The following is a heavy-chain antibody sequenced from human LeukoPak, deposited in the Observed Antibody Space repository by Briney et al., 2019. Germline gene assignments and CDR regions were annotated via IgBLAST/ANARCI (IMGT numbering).Heavy chain of an antibody. D-gene: IGHD6-19*01. J-gene: IGHJ6*03. CDR2: IYHSGST. V-gene: IGHV4-39*07. Sequence: PSETLSLTCTVSGGSISSSSYYWGWIRQPPGKGLEWIGEIYHSGSTNYNPSLKSRVTISVDKPKNQFSLKLSSVTAADTAVYYCARGTVPRFRQWLVQRYYYYMDVWGKGTTVTVSS. CDR3: ARGTVPRFRQWLVQRYYYYMDV. CDR1: GGSISSSSYY.